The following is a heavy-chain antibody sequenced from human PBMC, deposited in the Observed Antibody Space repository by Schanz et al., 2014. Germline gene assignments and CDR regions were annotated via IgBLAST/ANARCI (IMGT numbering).Heavy chain of an antibody. V-gene: IGHV3-15*01. CDR3: TTDSRTKLRHFDWLLRLDY. J-gene: IGHJ4*02. CDR2: IKSKTDGGTT. Sequence: EVQLVESGGCLVKPGGSLRLSCAASGFTFSNAWMSWVRQAPGKGLEWVGRIKSKTDGGTTDYAAPVKGRFTISRDDSKNTLYLQMNSLKTEDTAVYYCTTDSRTKLRHFDWLLRLDYWGQGTLVTVSS. D-gene: IGHD3-9*01. CDR1: GFTFSNAW.